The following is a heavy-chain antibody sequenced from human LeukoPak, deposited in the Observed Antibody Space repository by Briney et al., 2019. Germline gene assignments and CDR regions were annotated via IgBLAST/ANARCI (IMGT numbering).Heavy chain of an antibody. D-gene: IGHD3-16*02. Sequence: ASVKVSCKASGYTFTSYDINWVRQATGQGLEWMGWMNPNSGNTGYAQKFQGRVTMTRNTSISTAYMELSSLRSEDTAVYYCARGPIYDYVWGSYRHWDYWGQGTQVTVSS. J-gene: IGHJ4*02. V-gene: IGHV1-8*01. CDR2: MNPNSGNT. CDR3: ARGPIYDYVWGSYRHWDY. CDR1: GYTFTSYD.